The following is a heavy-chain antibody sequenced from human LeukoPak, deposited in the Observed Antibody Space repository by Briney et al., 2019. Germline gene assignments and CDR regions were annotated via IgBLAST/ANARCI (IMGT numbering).Heavy chain of an antibody. CDR2: INPNSGGT. D-gene: IGHD3-22*01. Sequence: ASVKVSCKASGYTFTGYYMHWVRQAPGQGLEGMGWINPNSGGTNYAQKFQGRVTMTRDTSISTAYMELSRLRSDDTAVYYCARGPYYYDSSGQNEYFQHWGQGTLVTVSS. J-gene: IGHJ1*01. CDR1: GYTFTGYY. CDR3: ARGPYYYDSSGQNEYFQH. V-gene: IGHV1-2*02.